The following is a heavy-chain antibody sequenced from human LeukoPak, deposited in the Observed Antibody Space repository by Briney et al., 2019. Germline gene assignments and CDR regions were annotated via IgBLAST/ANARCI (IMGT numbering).Heavy chain of an antibody. CDR2: IHHSGAT. V-gene: IGHV4-4*02. D-gene: IGHD6-19*01. J-gene: IGHJ4*02. Sequence: SETLSLTCAVSGGSISSSNWWGWVRQPPGRGLECIGEIHHSGATNYNSSLKSRVTISVATSKNQFSLKLSSVTAADTAVYYCATVAVAGLGGLFFDYWGQGTLVTVSS. CDR3: ATVAVAGLGGLFFDY. CDR1: GGSISSSNW.